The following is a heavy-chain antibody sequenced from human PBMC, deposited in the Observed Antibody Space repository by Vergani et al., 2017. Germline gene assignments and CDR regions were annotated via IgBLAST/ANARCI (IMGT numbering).Heavy chain of an antibody. CDR1: GFTFSSYA. Sequence: QVQLVESGGGVVQPGRSLRLSCAASGFTFSSYAMHWVRQAPGKGLEWVAVISYDGSNKYYADSVKGRFTISRDNSKNTLYLQMNSLRAADTAVYYCARENCSGGSCYSTYFDYWGQGTLVTVSS. D-gene: IGHD2-15*01. CDR3: ARENCSGGSCYSTYFDY. V-gene: IGHV3-30-3*01. CDR2: ISYDGSNK. J-gene: IGHJ4*02.